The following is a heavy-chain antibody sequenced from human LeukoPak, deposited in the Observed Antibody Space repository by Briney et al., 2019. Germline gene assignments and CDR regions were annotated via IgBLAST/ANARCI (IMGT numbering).Heavy chain of an antibody. Sequence: PSETLSLTCTVSGGSISRYYWSWIRQAPGKGLEWVGYVYYSGSTNYNPSLKSRVTISVDTSNNQFSLKLSSVTAADTAVYYCARLTRDGYNFYYYYYGMDVWGQGTTVTVSS. V-gene: IGHV4-59*08. CDR1: GGSISRYY. CDR3: ARLTRDGYNFYYYYYGMDV. CDR2: VYYSGST. D-gene: IGHD5-24*01. J-gene: IGHJ6*02.